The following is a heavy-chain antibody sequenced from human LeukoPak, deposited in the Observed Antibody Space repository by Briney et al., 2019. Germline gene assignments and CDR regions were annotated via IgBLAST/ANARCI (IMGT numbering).Heavy chain of an antibody. J-gene: IGHJ5*01. Sequence: GSLRLSCAASGFKFSDDYMSWIRQPPGKGLEWIAYISRSSSNIWSAASVRGRFSISRDNAKNSLFLQMDSLRVDDTAVYYCVRDVGGDYVPQRFETWGHGTLVIVSS. CDR3: VRDVGGDYVPQRFET. CDR1: GFKFSDDY. V-gene: IGHV3-11*01. D-gene: IGHD3-10*02. CDR2: ISRSSSNI.